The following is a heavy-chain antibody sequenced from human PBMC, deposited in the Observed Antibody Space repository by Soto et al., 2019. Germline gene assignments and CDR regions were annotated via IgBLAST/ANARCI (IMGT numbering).Heavy chain of an antibody. V-gene: IGHV1-8*01. CDR2: MNPNSGNT. Sequence: GASVKVSCKASGYTFTSYDINWVRQATGQGLEWMGWMNPNSGNTGYAQKFQGRVTMTRNTSISTAYMELSSLRSEDTAVYYCARPVVVPAAPYYYYYIGVWGKGTRVTVSS. CDR3: ARPVVVPAAPYYYYYIGV. CDR1: GYTFTSYD. D-gene: IGHD2-2*01. J-gene: IGHJ6*03.